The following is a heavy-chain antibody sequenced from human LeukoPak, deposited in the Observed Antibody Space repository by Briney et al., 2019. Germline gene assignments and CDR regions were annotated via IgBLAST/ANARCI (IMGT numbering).Heavy chain of an antibody. CDR1: GFTFSSYW. V-gene: IGHV3-74*01. CDR2: INSDGSST. J-gene: IGHJ4*02. CDR3: AAPRTGIVGATIGY. Sequence: GGSLRLSCAASGFTFSSYWMHWVRQAPGKGLVWVSRINSDGSSTSYADSVKGRFTISRDNAKNTLYLRMNSLRAEDTAVYYCAAPRTGIVGATIGYWGQGTLVTVSS. D-gene: IGHD1-26*01.